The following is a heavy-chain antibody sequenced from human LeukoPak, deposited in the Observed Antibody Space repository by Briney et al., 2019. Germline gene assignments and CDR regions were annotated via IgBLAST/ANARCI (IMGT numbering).Heavy chain of an antibody. Sequence: ASVKVSCKASGYTFSGYYIHWVRQAPGQGLEWMGWIDPNSGGTKYAQKFQGRVTMTSDTSISTAFMDRGSLRSDDTAVYYCARDLVLGYAPPSFDYWGQGTLVTVSS. J-gene: IGHJ4*02. CDR1: GYTFSGYY. D-gene: IGHD5-12*01. CDR2: IDPNSGGT. V-gene: IGHV1-2*02. CDR3: ARDLVLGYAPPSFDY.